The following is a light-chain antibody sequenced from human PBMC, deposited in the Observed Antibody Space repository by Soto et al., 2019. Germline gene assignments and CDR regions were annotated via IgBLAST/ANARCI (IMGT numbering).Light chain of an antibody. CDR3: QQRYNWPLT. J-gene: IGKJ1*01. CDR2: GAT. V-gene: IGKV3-11*01. Sequence: AFNQHKAGQAPGLLILGATSWATGIPDRFSGCRSATDFTLTISSLEPEDFAIYYCQQRYNWPLTFGQGTKVDIK.